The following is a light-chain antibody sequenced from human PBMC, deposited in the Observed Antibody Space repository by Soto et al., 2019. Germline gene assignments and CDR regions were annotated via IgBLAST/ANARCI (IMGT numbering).Light chain of an antibody. CDR1: QSVSSN. J-gene: IGKJ1*01. V-gene: IGKV3D-15*01. Sequence: ESVLTQSPGTLSLSPGERATLSCRASQSVSSNYLAWYQQKPGQAPRLLIYDASKRATGIPARFSGSGSGTEFTLTISSMQSEDFAVYYCQQYNNWPPTFGQGTKVDIK. CDR2: DAS. CDR3: QQYNNWPPT.